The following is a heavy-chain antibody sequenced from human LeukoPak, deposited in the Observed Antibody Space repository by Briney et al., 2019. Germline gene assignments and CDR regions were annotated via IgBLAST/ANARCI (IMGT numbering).Heavy chain of an antibody. CDR1: GGSISGYY. J-gene: IGHJ4*02. CDR2: IYYSGST. Sequence: SETLSLTCTVSGGSISGYYWSWIRQFPGKGLEWIGYIYYSGSTNYNPSLKSRVTISVDTSKNQFSLKLTSVTAADTAVYYCATYYDDRSHYVHYFDYWGQGTLVTVSS. CDR3: ATYYDDRSHYVHYFDY. V-gene: IGHV4-59*01. D-gene: IGHD3-22*01.